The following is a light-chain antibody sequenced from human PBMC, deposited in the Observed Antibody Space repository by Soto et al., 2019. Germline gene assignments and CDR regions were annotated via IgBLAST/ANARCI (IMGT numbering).Light chain of an antibody. Sequence: DIQMTQSPSTLSASVGDTVTITCRASQSISNWLAWHQQKPGKAPKLLISKASTLESGVPSRFSGSGSGTDFTLTISRLEPEDFAVYYCQQYGSSPPTFGGGTKVDIK. CDR3: QQYGSSPPT. CDR1: QSISNW. J-gene: IGKJ4*01. V-gene: IGKV1-5*03. CDR2: KAS.